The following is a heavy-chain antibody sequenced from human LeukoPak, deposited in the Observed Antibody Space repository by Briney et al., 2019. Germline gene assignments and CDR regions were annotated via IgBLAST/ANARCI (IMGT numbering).Heavy chain of an antibody. V-gene: IGHV3-23*01. Sequence: GGSLRLSCAASGFTFISYPMSWVRQAPVKGLEWVSIISGSGGCTYYADSVKGRFTISRDNAKNSLYLQMNSLRAEDTAVYYCAELGITMIGGVWGKGTTVTISS. CDR2: ISGSGGCT. CDR1: GFTFISYP. CDR3: AELGITMIGGV. D-gene: IGHD3-10*02. J-gene: IGHJ6*04.